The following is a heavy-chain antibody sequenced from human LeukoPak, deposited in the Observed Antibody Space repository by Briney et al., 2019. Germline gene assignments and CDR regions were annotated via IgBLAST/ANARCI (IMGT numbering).Heavy chain of an antibody. CDR3: ASAMFPYGWFDP. Sequence: RASVKVSCKASGYTFTSYDINWVRQATGQGLEWMGWMNPNSGNTGYAQKFQGRVTMTRNTSISTAYMELSSLRSEDTAVYYCASAMFPYGWFDPWGQGTLVTVSS. V-gene: IGHV1-8*01. CDR1: GYTFTSYD. D-gene: IGHD3-10*01. J-gene: IGHJ5*02. CDR2: MNPNSGNT.